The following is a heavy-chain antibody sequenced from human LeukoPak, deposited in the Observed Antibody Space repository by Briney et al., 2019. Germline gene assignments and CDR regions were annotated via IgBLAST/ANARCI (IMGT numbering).Heavy chain of an antibody. Sequence: GASVKVSCKASGYTFTFYDIQWVRQAAGQGLEWMGWMNPRSGNTGYAQKFLGRITLTRNTSTSMAYMELTSLKSEDTAVYYCARGRRDVFDIWGQGTTVTVS. CDR2: MNPRSGNT. V-gene: IGHV1-8*03. J-gene: IGHJ3*02. CDR3: ARGRRDVFDI. CDR1: GYTFTFYD.